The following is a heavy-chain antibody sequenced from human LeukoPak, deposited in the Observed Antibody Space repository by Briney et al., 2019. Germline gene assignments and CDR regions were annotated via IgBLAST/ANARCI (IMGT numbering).Heavy chain of an antibody. CDR2: IYNSAST. CDR3: ATNKTMVTTAGLFDP. D-gene: IGHD4-17*01. CDR1: GGSISSGTYY. V-gene: IGHV4-39*01. Sequence: RPSETLSLTCTVSGGSISSGTYYWAWIRQSPGKGLEWIGSIYNSASTYYNPSFKSRVILSVDTSRNQFSLNLRSVTAADTGVYFCATNKTMVTTAGLFDPWGQGTRVIVSS. J-gene: IGHJ5*02.